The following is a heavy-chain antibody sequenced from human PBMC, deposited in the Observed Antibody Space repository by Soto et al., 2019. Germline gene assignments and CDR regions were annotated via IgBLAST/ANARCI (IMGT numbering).Heavy chain of an antibody. J-gene: IGHJ5*02. CDR3: ARDQSIAEDGLFPALNNWFDP. CDR2: ISAYNGNT. CDR1: GYTFTSYG. V-gene: IGHV1-18*01. Sequence: QVQLVQSGAEVKKPGASVKVSCKASGYTFTSYGISWVRQAPGQGLEWMGWISAYNGNTNYAQKLQGRVTMTTVTSTSTAYMELRRLRSEETDVYYCARDQSIAEDGLFPALNNWFDPWGQGTLVTVSS. D-gene: IGHD6-6*01.